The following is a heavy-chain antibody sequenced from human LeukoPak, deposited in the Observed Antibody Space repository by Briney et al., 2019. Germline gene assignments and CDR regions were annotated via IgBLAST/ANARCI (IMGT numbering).Heavy chain of an antibody. J-gene: IGHJ4*02. D-gene: IGHD2-8*01. Sequence: SETLSLTCAVSGGSISSYYWSWIRQPPGKGLEWIGYIYYSGGTNYNPSLKSRVTISVDTSKNQFSLKLSSVTAADTAVYYCARGMGLDYWGQGTLVTVSS. V-gene: IGHV4-59*01. CDR2: IYYSGGT. CDR3: ARGMGLDY. CDR1: GGSISSYY.